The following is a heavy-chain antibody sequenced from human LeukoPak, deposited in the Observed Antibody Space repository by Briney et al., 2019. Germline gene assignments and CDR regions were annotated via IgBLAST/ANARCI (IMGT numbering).Heavy chain of an antibody. CDR1: GYTFTGYY. CDR3: ARSRQSGQLVPRFDY. Sequence: ASVKVSCKASGYTFTGYYMHWVRQAPGQGLEWMGRINPNSGGTNYAQKFQGRVTMTRDTSISTAYMELSRLRSDDTAVYYCARSRQSGQLVPRFDYWGQGTLVTVSS. D-gene: IGHD6-6*01. J-gene: IGHJ4*02. V-gene: IGHV1-2*06. CDR2: INPNSGGT.